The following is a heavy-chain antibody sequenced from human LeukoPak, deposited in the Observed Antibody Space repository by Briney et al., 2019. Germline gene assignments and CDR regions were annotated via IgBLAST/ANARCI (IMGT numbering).Heavy chain of an antibody. CDR3: ARDSVMKY. CDR2: INSDGSST. Sequence: GGSLRLSCAASGFSISNFWMHWVRQAPGKGLVWVSRINSDGSSTTYADSVKGRFTISRDNAKNTLYLQANSLRAEDTAVYCCARDSVMKYWGQGTLVTVSS. CDR1: GFSISNFW. V-gene: IGHV3-74*01. J-gene: IGHJ4*02.